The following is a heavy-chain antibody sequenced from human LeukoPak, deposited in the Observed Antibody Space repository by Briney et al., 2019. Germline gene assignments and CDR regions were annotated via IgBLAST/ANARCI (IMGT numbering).Heavy chain of an antibody. Sequence: ASVKVSCKASGYTFTGYYMHWVRQAPGQGLEWMGRINPNSGGTNYAQKFQGRVTMTRDTSISTAYMELSRLRSDDTAEYYCARGSTYYYDSSGYYRDYWGQGTLVTVSS. CDR1: GYTFTGYY. CDR2: INPNSGGT. CDR3: ARGSTYYYDSSGYYRDY. J-gene: IGHJ4*02. V-gene: IGHV1-2*06. D-gene: IGHD3-22*01.